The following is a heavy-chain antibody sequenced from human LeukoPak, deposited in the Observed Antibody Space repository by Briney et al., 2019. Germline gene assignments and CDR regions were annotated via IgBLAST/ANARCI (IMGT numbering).Heavy chain of an antibody. D-gene: IGHD2-2*02. CDR1: GFTFSSYA. J-gene: IGHJ4*02. V-gene: IGHV3-23*01. CDR3: ANARCSNSDCYMPDW. CDR2: ITGRSPAT. Sequence: GGSLRLSCAASGFTFSSYAMNWVRQAPGKGLEWVSLITGRSPATYYTDSVKGRFTISRDNSRNTLYLQINNLRAEDTAVYYCANARCSNSDCYMPDWWGQGALVTVSS.